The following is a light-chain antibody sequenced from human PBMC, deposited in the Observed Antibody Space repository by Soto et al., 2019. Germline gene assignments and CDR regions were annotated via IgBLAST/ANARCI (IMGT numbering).Light chain of an antibody. CDR1: SSDVGGYNY. V-gene: IGLV2-14*01. CDR3: SSYTSSSTRV. Sequence: QSALTQPASVSGSPGQSITISCTGTSSDVGGYNYVSWYQQHPGKAPKLMISEVSNRPSGVSNRFSGSKSGNTASLIISGLQAEDEADYYCSSYTSSSTRVFGTGTKVTVL. J-gene: IGLJ1*01. CDR2: EVS.